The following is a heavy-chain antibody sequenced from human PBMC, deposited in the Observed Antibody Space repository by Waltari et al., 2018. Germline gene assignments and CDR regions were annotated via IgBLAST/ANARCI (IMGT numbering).Heavy chain of an antibody. CDR3: ARKHCSGGSCYSGQNL. V-gene: IGHV3-48*04. CDR1: GCTFSSYS. Sequence: EVQLVESGGGLVQPGGSLRLSCAASGCTFSSYSMNWVRQAPGKGLEWVSYISSSSSTIYYADSVKGRFTISRDNAKNSLYLQMNSLRAEDTAVYYCARKHCSGGSCYSGQNLWGQGTLVTVSS. CDR2: ISSSSSTI. D-gene: IGHD2-15*01. J-gene: IGHJ4*02.